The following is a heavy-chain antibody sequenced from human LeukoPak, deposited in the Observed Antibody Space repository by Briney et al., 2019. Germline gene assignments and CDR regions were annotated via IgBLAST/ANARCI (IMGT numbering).Heavy chain of an antibody. CDR2: ISWNSGSI. CDR3: ARLAGTRSLDY. Sequence: PGRSLRLSCAASGFTFDDYAMHWVRQAPRKGLEWVSGISWNSGSIGYADSVKGRFTISRDNAKNSLYLQMKSLRAEDTALYYCARLAGTRSLDYWGQGTLVTVSS. J-gene: IGHJ4*02. V-gene: IGHV3-9*01. D-gene: IGHD6-13*01. CDR1: GFTFDDYA.